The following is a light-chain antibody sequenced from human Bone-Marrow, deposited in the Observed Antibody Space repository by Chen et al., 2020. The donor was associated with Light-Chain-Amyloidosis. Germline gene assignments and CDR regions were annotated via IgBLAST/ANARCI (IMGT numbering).Light chain of an antibody. J-gene: IGLJ3*02. V-gene: IGLV3-21*02. Sequence: SYVLTQPSSVSGAPGQTATSACGGNNIGSTSVHWYQQTPGQAPLLVVYDDSDRPSGIPERLSGSNSGHTATLTISRVEAGDEADYYCQVWDRSSDRPVFGGGTKLTVL. CDR2: DDS. CDR3: QVWDRSSDRPV. CDR1: NIGSTS.